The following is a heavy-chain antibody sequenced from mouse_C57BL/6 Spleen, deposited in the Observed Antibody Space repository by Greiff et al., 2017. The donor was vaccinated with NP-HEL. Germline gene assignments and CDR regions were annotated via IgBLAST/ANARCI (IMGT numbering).Heavy chain of an antibody. D-gene: IGHD1-1*01. CDR3: ARHYGSSSGFAY. CDR1: GYAFSSSW. CDR2: IYPGDGDT. J-gene: IGHJ3*01. Sequence: VQLQQSGPELVKPGASVKISCKASGYAFSSSWMNWVKQRPGKGLEWIGRIYPGDGDTNYNGKFKGKATLTADKSSSTAYMQLSSLTSEDSAVYFCARHYGSSSGFAYWGQGTLVTVSA. V-gene: IGHV1-82*01.